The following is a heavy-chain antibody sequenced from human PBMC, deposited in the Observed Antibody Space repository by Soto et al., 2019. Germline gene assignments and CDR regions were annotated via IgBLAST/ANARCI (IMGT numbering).Heavy chain of an antibody. CDR2: ISSSSSYI. CDR3: AKAAPYYDFWSGYYDY. V-gene: IGHV3-21*04. J-gene: IGHJ4*02. Sequence: GGSLRLSCAASGFTFSSYSINWGRQAPGKGLEWVSSISSSSSYIYYADSVKGRFTISRDNSKNTLYLQMNSLRAEDTAVYYCAKAAPYYDFWSGYYDYWGQGTLVTVSS. CDR1: GFTFSSYS. D-gene: IGHD3-3*01.